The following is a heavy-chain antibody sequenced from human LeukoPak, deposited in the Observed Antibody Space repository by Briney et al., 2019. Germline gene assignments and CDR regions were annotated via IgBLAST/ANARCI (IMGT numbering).Heavy chain of an antibody. CDR1: GGTFSSYA. Sequence: GASVKVSCKASGGTFSSYAISWVRQAPGQGLEWMGRIIPILGIANYAQKFQGRVTITADKSTSTAYMELSSLRSEDTAVYYCASPYYYDSSGQGAFDIWGQGTMVTVSS. J-gene: IGHJ3*02. D-gene: IGHD3-22*01. V-gene: IGHV1-69*04. CDR2: IIPILGIA. CDR3: ASPYYYDSSGQGAFDI.